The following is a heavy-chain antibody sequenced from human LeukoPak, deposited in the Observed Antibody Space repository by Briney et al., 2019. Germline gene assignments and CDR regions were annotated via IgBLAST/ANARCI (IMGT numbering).Heavy chain of an antibody. J-gene: IGHJ4*02. Sequence: GGSLRLSCAVSGFTVSSNYMSWVRQAPGKGLEWVSVINSGGNTYYADSVKGRFTISRDNSKNTLYLQMNSLRAEDTAVYYCARGVATISPDYWGQGTLVTVSS. V-gene: IGHV3-53*01. CDR3: ARGVATISPDY. CDR2: INSGGNT. CDR1: GFTVSSNY. D-gene: IGHD5-12*01.